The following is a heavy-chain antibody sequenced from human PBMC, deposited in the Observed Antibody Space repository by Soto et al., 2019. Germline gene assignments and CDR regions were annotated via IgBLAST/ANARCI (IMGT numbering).Heavy chain of an antibody. CDR3: ARERPDGARLDP. CDR1: GGSSSRGDYY. CDR2: IYYSGST. D-gene: IGHD6-6*01. V-gene: IGHV4-30-4*01. J-gene: IGHJ5*02. Sequence: SETLSLTRTVSGGSSSRGDYYWSWIRQPPGKGLEWIGYIYYSGSTYYNPSLKSRVTISVDTSKNQFSLELSSVTAADTAVYYCARERPDGARLDPWGQGTLVTVSS.